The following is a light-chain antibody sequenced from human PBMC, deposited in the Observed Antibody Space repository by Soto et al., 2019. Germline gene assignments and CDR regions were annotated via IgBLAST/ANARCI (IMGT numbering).Light chain of an antibody. V-gene: IGLV2-14*01. CDR1: SSDVGGYDY. CDR3: SSYTTGSTLPWV. CDR2: EVS. J-gene: IGLJ1*01. Sequence: QSVLTQPASVSGSPGQSITISCTGTSSDVGGYDYVSWYQLHPGKAPKLMIFEVSNRPSGISDRFSGSKSGNTASLTIFGLQVEDEAVYYCSSYTTGSTLPWVFGTGTKVTVL.